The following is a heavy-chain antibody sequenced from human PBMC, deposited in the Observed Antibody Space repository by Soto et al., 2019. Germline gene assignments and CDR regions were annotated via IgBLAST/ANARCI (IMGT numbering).Heavy chain of an antibody. CDR2: VKSKNDGGTT. D-gene: IGHD3-22*01. CDR1: GFTFSNAW. J-gene: IGHJ4*01. CDR3: TTDSYSSIIVVRFDY. Sequence: GGSLRLSCAASGFTFSNAWINWVRQTPGRGLEWVGRVKSKNDGGTTDFAAPVKGRFAISRDDSKNMVYLQMNSVKTEDTGIYYCTTDSYSSIIVVRFDYWGHGTLVTVSS. V-gene: IGHV3-15*07.